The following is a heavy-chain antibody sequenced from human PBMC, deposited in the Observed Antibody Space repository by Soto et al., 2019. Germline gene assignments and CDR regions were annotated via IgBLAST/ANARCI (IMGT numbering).Heavy chain of an antibody. CDR1: GGTFSSYT. V-gene: IGHV1-69*08. D-gene: IGHD3-10*01. Sequence: QVQLVQSGAEVKKPGSSVKVSCKASGGTFSSYTISWVRQAPGQGLAWMGRIIPILGIATYAQKFQGRVTITADKSTSTAYMELSSLRSEDTAVYYCAREPFYYIEQDWCDPWGQGTLVTVSS. J-gene: IGHJ5*02. CDR2: IIPILGIA. CDR3: AREPFYYIEQDWCDP.